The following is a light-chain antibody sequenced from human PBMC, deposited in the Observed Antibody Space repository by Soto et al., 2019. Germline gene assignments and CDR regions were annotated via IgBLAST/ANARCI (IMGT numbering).Light chain of an antibody. CDR3: QQYNNWPPMYT. J-gene: IGKJ2*01. Sequence: EIVMTQSPATLSVSPGERATLSCRASQSVSSNLAWYQQKAGQAPGLLINGASTRATGIPARFSGSGSGTEFTLTISSLQSEDFAVYYCQQYNNWPPMYTFGQGTKLEIK. CDR1: QSVSSN. V-gene: IGKV3-15*01. CDR2: GAS.